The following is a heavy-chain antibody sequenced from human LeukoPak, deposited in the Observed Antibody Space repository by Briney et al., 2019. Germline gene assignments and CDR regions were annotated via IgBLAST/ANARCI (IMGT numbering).Heavy chain of an antibody. CDR2: ISSSSSSI. Sequence: GGSLRLSCAVSGFTFSSYGMHWVRQAPGKGLEWVSYISSSSSSIYYADSVKGRFTISRDNAKNSLYLQMNSLRAEDTAVYYCARMDAFDIWGQGTMVTVSS. CDR3: ARMDAFDI. CDR1: GFTFSSYG. V-gene: IGHV3-48*01. J-gene: IGHJ3*02.